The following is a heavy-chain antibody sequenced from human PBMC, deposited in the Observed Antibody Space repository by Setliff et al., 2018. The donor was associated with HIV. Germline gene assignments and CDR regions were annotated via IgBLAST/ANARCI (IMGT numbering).Heavy chain of an antibody. CDR1: GGSITSGGYY. CDR2: INHSGST. J-gene: IGHJ3*02. CDR3: ARGANKYSSGWYIQPRAFDI. Sequence: KTSETLSLTCSVSGGSITSGGYYWSWIRQPPGKGLEWIGEINHSGSTNYNPSLKSRVTISVDTSKNQFSLKLSSVTAADTAVYYCARGANKYSSGWYIQPRAFDIWGQGTMVTVSS. D-gene: IGHD6-19*01. V-gene: IGHV4-34*01.